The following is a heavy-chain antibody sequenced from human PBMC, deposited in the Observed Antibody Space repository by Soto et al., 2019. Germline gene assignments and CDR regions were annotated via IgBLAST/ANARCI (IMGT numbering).Heavy chain of an antibody. Sequence: PGGSLRLSCAAYGFTFSSYGMHWVRQAPGKGLEWVAVISYDGSNKYYADSVKGRFTISRDNSKNTLYLQMNSLRAEDTAVYYCARGTRGIYDRWFDHWGQGTLVTVSS. J-gene: IGHJ5*02. CDR2: ISYDGSNK. V-gene: IGHV3-30*03. CDR1: GFTFSSYG. CDR3: ARGTRGIYDRWFDH. D-gene: IGHD5-12*01.